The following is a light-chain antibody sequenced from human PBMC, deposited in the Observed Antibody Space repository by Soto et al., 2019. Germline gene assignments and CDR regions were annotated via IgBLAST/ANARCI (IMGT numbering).Light chain of an antibody. CDR2: DVI. Sequence: QSALTQPASVSGSPGQSITISCTGTSSDVGGYDYVSWYQQQPGKAPKPMIYDVINRPSGVSNRFSGSKSGNTASLTISGLQPEDEADYYCSSYTTSSTQVFGTGTKLTVL. CDR1: SSDVGGYDY. J-gene: IGLJ1*01. V-gene: IGLV2-14*03. CDR3: SSYTTSSTQV.